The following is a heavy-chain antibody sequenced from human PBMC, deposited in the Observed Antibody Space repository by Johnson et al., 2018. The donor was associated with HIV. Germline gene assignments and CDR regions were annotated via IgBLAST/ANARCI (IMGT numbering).Heavy chain of an antibody. CDR1: GFTFSSYD. V-gene: IGHV3-13*01. D-gene: IGHD4/OR15-4a*01. Sequence: VQLVESGGGLVQPGGSLRLSCAASGFTFSSYDMHWVRQGTGKGLEWVSAIGTAGDTYYPGSVKGRFTISRDNSKNTLYLQMNSLRTEDTAVYYCAARGLWTYDAFDIWGQGTMVTVSS. CDR3: AARGLWTYDAFDI. J-gene: IGHJ3*02. CDR2: IGTAGDT.